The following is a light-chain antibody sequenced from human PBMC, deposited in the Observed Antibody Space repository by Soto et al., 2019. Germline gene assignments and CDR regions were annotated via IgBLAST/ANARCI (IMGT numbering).Light chain of an antibody. CDR1: ISDIVGHHF. CDR3: RSYTSSSLYV. V-gene: IGLV2-14*01. Sequence: QSVLTHPASGSGAPGEAITISYTASISDIVGHHFVSWYQQQSGKPPKLVIYDVTDRPSGVSDRFSGSKSGNTAFLTISGLQPEEEADYYCRSYTSSSLYVFGTGTKVTXL. CDR2: DVT. J-gene: IGLJ1*01.